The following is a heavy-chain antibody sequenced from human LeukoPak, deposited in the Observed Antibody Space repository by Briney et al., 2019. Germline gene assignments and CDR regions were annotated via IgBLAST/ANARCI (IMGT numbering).Heavy chain of an antibody. D-gene: IGHD2-2*01. Sequence: ASVKVSCKASGYTFTGYYMHWVRQAPGQGLEWMGWINPSTDVTNYAQKFQGRVTLTRDTSISTAYMELSSLRSDDTAVYYCATGGYCSRTSCFDWGQGTLVTVSS. CDR2: INPSTDVT. J-gene: IGHJ4*02. CDR3: ATGGYCSRTSCFD. CDR1: GYTFTGYY. V-gene: IGHV1-2*02.